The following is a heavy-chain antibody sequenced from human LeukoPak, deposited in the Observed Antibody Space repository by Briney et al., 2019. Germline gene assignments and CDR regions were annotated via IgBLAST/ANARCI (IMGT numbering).Heavy chain of an antibody. CDR1: GGSISNNDYY. CDR2: VYYSGST. Sequence: PSETLSLTCTVSGGSISNNDYYWGWIHQPPGKGLEWIGSVYYSGSTYYNPSLKSRVTISVDTSKSQFSLKLTSVSAADTAVYYCARDKRGYGDYPDNYYGMDVWGQGTTVTVSS. CDR3: ARDKRGYGDYPDNYYGMDV. V-gene: IGHV4-39*07. J-gene: IGHJ6*02. D-gene: IGHD4-17*01.